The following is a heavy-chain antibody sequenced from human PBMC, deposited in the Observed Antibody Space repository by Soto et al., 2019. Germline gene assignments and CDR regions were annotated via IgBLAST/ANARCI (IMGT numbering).Heavy chain of an antibody. Sequence: ASVKVSCKASGYTSTRYDINWLRQATGQGLEWMGWISGYNGNTNYAQKLQGRVTMTTDTSTSTAYMELRSLRSDDTAVYYCAREGTPSLNWGQGTLVTVSS. CDR3: AREGTPSLN. CDR2: ISGYNGNT. CDR1: GYTSTRYD. V-gene: IGHV1-18*01. J-gene: IGHJ4*02. D-gene: IGHD2-2*01.